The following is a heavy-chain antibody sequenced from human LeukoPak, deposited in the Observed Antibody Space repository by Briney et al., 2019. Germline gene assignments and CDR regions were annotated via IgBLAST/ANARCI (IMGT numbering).Heavy chain of an antibody. J-gene: IGHJ4*02. CDR2: INHSGST. V-gene: IGHV4-34*01. CDR1: GRSFSTYC. D-gene: IGHD3-22*01. CDR3: ARGRHYYDSSGYYYNY. Sequence: SETLSLTCAVDGRSFSTYCWSWIRQPPGKGREWIGEINHSGSTNYNPSLKSRVTISVDTSKNQFSLELSSVTAADTAVYYCARGRHYYDSSGYYYNYWGQGTLVTVSS.